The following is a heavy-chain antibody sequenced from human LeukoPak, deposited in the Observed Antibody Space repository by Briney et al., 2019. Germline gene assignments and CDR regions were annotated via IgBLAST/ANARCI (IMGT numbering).Heavy chain of an antibody. CDR3: ARMATGTTRYFDY. CDR1: GFSLRTRGMR. D-gene: IGHD1-1*01. J-gene: IGHJ4*02. V-gene: IGHV2-70*04. CDR2: IEWDDDE. Sequence: SGPTLVNPTQTLTLTRTFSGFSLRTRGMRVSWIRQPPGKALEWLSRIEWDDDEFYSTALKTRRTISKDTSKTQGGITMTNMDPVDTATYYCARMATGTTRYFDYWGQGTLVTVSS.